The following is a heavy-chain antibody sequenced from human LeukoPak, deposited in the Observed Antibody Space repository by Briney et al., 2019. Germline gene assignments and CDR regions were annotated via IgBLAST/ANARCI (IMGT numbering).Heavy chain of an antibody. V-gene: IGHV3-33*06. CDR3: AKTPDGYNSWACGY. CDR1: GFTFSSYG. CDR2: IWYDGTNK. J-gene: IGHJ4*02. Sequence: GASLRLSCSASGFTFSSYGMHSVRQAPGKGLEWEALIWYDGTNKYHADSMTGRFTISTVNSKHTLYLQMNSLRIEDTSMSYCAKTPDGYNSWACGYWGQGTLVTVSS. D-gene: IGHD5-24*01.